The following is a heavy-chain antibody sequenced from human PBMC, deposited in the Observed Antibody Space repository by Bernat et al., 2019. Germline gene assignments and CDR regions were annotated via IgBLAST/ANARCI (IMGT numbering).Heavy chain of an antibody. D-gene: IGHD3-9*01. CDR3: ARELHGDYDIMTGYYNGPSFDY. Sequence: QVQLVQSGAEVKKPGASVKVSCKASGYTFTGYYMHWVRQAPGQGLEWMGWINPNSGGTNYAQKLQGWVTMTRDTSISTAYMELSKLRSDDTAVYYCARELHGDYDIMTGYYNGPSFDYWGQGTLVTVSS. CDR1: GYTFTGYY. V-gene: IGHV1-2*04. J-gene: IGHJ4*02. CDR2: INPNSGGT.